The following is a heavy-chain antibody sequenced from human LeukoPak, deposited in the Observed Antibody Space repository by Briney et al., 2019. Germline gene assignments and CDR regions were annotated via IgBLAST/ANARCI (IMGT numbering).Heavy chain of an antibody. CDR1: GFTFNNHN. V-gene: IGHV3-21*01. D-gene: IGHD5-24*01. CDR2: ISSSSTYI. Sequence: GGSLRLSCAASGFTFNNHNMNWVRQAPGKGLEWVSFISSSSTYIYYADSVKGRFTISRNNAKNSLYLQMNSLRADDTAVYYCARDGYNYGWGQGTLVTVSS. J-gene: IGHJ4*02. CDR3: ARDGYNYG.